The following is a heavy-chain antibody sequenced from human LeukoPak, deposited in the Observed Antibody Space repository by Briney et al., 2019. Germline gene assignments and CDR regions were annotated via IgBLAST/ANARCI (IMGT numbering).Heavy chain of an antibody. CDR2: MNPNSGNT. D-gene: IGHD1-26*01. Sequence: WASVKLSCKASGYTFTSYDINWVRQATGQGLEWMGWMNPNSGNTGYAQKFQGRVTMTRSTSINTAYMELNSLTSEDTAVYYCARSSVGARRRIDYWGQGTLVTVSS. J-gene: IGHJ4*02. CDR1: GYTFTSYD. CDR3: ARSSVGARRRIDY. V-gene: IGHV1-8*01.